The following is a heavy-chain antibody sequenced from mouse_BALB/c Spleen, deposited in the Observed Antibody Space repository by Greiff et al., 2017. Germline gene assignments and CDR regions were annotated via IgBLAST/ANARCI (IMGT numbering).Heavy chain of an antibody. CDR1: GFSFTDYC. V-gene: IGHV2-4-1*01. CDR2: IWSGGRT. D-gene: IGHD2-4*01. CDR3: ARKLRGDAMDY. Sequence: QVQLQQSGPGLVQPSQCLSITCTVSGFSFTDYCVHWVRQSPGKGLEWLGVIWSGGRTDYNAAFISRLSTSKDNSKSQVFFKMNSLQADDTAIYYCARKLRGDAMDYWGQGTSVTVSS. J-gene: IGHJ4*01.